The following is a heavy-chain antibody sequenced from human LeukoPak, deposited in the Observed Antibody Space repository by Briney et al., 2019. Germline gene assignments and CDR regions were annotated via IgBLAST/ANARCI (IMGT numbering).Heavy chain of an antibody. CDR3: VRRYGVATIHKSFDY. CDR2: IYYIGST. CDR1: GGSISSYY. Sequence: SETLSLTCTVSGGSISSYYWSWIRQPPGKGLEWIGYIYYIGSTNYTPSLKSRVTISVDTSKNQFSLNLNSVTAADTAVYYCVRRYGVATIHKSFDYWGQGTLVTVSS. D-gene: IGHD5-24*01. J-gene: IGHJ4*02. V-gene: IGHV4-59*08.